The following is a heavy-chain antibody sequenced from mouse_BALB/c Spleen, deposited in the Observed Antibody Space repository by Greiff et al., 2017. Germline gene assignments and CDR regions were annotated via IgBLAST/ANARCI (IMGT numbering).Heavy chain of an antibody. CDR2: IYPGNRDT. D-gene: IGHD2-3*01. J-gene: IGHJ4*01. Sequence: VQLQQSGTVLARPGASVKMSCKASGYSFTSYWMHWVQQSPGQGLEWIGAIYPGNRDTSYNHKFKGKAKLTAVTSTRTAYMELSRLTNEDSAVYYCIRWLVRRNYAMDYWGQGTSVTVSS. CDR3: IRWLVRRNYAMDY. V-gene: IGHV1-5*01. CDR1: GYSFTSYW.